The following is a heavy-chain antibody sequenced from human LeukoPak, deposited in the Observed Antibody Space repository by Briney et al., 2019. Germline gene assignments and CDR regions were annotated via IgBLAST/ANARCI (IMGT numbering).Heavy chain of an antibody. CDR2: FDPEDGET. Sequence: GASVKVSCKVSGYTLTELSMHWVRQAPGKGLEWMGGFDPEDGETIYAQKFQGRVTMTEDTSTDTAYMELSSLRSDDTAVYYCATDPPYYDILTGYYGPNWFDPWGQGTLVTVSS. CDR3: ATDPPYYDILTGYYGPNWFDP. D-gene: IGHD3-9*01. CDR1: GYTLTELS. J-gene: IGHJ5*02. V-gene: IGHV1-24*01.